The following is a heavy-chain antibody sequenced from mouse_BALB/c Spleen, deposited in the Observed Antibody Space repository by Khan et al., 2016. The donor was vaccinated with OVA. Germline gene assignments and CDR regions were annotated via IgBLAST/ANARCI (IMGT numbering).Heavy chain of an antibody. J-gene: IGHJ3*01. Sequence: EVELVESGGGLVKLGGSLKLSCAASGFTFSSYYMSWVRQTPEKRLELVAAIKNNGGNIYYSDTVKGRFTISRDNAKNILYLQMSSLKSEDTALYYCGAQYGYGGEFAYWGQGTLVTGSA. V-gene: IGHV5-6-2*01. D-gene: IGHD2-2*01. CDR2: IKNNGGNI. CDR1: GFTFSSYY. CDR3: GAQYGYGGEFAY.